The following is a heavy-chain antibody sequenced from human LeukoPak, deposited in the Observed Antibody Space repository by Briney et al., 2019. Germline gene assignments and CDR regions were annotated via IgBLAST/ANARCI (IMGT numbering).Heavy chain of an antibody. V-gene: IGHV4-59*12. CDR3: ARDFCSSTSCYRYSYYYGMDV. Sequence: SETLSLTCTVSGGSISSYYWSWIRQPPGKGLEWIGYIYYSGSTNYNPSLKSRVTISVDTSKNQFSLKLSSVTAADTAVYYCARDFCSSTSCYRYSYYYGMDVWGQGTTVTVSS. CDR2: IYYSGST. D-gene: IGHD2-2*02. CDR1: GGSISSYY. J-gene: IGHJ6*02.